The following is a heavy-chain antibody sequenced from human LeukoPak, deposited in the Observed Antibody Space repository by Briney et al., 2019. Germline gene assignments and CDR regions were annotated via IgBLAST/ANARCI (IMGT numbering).Heavy chain of an antibody. J-gene: IGHJ3*01. D-gene: IGHD2-2*01. Sequence: PGGSLRLSCAASGFTFSSFAMSWVRQAPGGGLEWVSAISGSGGSTFYADSVKGRFTISRDNSKNTLFLQMNGLRAEDTAVYYCAKDRSCSGSSCNVGSWGQGTMVTVSS. CDR2: ISGSGGST. CDR1: GFTFSSFA. CDR3: AKDRSCSGSSCNVGS. V-gene: IGHV3-23*01.